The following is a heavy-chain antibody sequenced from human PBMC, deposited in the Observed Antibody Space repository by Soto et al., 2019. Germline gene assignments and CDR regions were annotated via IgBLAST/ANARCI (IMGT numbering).Heavy chain of an antibody. CDR2: IIPILGIA. Sequence: QVQLVQSGAEVKKPGSSVKVSCKASGGTFSSYTISWVRQAPGQGLEWMGRIIPILGIANYAQKFQGRVTITAEKSTSTAYMELSSLRSEDTAVYYCARDQDSSSGPSYYYGMDVWGQGTTVTVSS. CDR1: GGTFSSYT. J-gene: IGHJ6*02. D-gene: IGHD6-13*01. V-gene: IGHV1-69*08. CDR3: ARDQDSSSGPSYYYGMDV.